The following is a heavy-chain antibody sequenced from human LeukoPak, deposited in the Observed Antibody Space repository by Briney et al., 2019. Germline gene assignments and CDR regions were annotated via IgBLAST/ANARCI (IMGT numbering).Heavy chain of an antibody. CDR1: GGSISSYY. D-gene: IGHD5-12*01. J-gene: IGHJ6*03. CDR3: ARVGGYDYPYYMDV. Sequence: SETLSLTCTVSGGSISSYYWSWIRQPPGKGLEWIGYIYYSGSTNYNPSLKSRVTISVDTSKNQFSLKLSSVTAADTAAYYCARVGGYDYPYYMDVWGKGTTVTISS. CDR2: IYYSGST. V-gene: IGHV4-59*01.